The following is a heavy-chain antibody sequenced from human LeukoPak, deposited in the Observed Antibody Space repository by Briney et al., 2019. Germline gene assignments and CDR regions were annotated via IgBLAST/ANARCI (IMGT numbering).Heavy chain of an antibody. D-gene: IGHD5-12*01. Sequence: ASVKVSYKASGYTFTSYDINWVRQATGHGLEWMGWMNPNSGNTGYAQKFQGRVTITRNTSISTAYMELSSLRSEDTAVYYCARGSGYSGYEFDYWGQGTLVTVSS. V-gene: IGHV1-8*01. CDR3: ARGSGYSGYEFDY. CDR1: GYTFTSYD. J-gene: IGHJ4*02. CDR2: MNPNSGNT.